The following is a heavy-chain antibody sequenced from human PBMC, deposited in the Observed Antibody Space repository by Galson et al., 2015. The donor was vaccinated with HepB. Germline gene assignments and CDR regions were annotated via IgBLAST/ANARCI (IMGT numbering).Heavy chain of an antibody. Sequence: LTCAVSGDSIIGTGWWSWVRQPPGKGLEWIGEVYHSGSTHYNPSLKSRVSISVDKSRNQFSLRLTSLTAADTAVYYCARNGYYSLDYWGQGTLVTVSS. CDR1: GDSIIGTGW. CDR3: ARNGYYSLDY. CDR2: VYHSGST. V-gene: IGHV4-4*02. J-gene: IGHJ4*02. D-gene: IGHD2-21*01.